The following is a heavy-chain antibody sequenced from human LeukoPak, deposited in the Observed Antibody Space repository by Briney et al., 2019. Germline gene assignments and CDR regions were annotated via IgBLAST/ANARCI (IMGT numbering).Heavy chain of an antibody. CDR2: MNPNSGNT. CDR3: ARALSWTTNSYYYMDV. CDR1: GYTFTSYD. Sequence: GVSVKVSCKASGYTFTSYDINWVRQATGQGLEWMGWMNPNSGNTGYAQKFQGRVTMTKNTSITTAYMELSSLRSEDTAVYYCARALSWTTNSYYYMDVWGKGTTVTVSS. J-gene: IGHJ6*03. D-gene: IGHD3/OR15-3a*01. V-gene: IGHV1-8*01.